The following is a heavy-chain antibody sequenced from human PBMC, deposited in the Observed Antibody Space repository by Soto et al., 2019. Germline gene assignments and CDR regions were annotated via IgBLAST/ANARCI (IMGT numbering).Heavy chain of an antibody. Sequence: QVQLQESGPGLVEPSQTLSLTCTVSGVSISSGAYYWSWIRQLPGKGLEWIAYMYYTGSTFYNPSLKSRVSMSVDTSKSQLSLKLSSVTAADTAVYYCSTIGGATLSRTGPPSLYYKYGMDVWGQGTTVIGSS. CDR1: GVSISSGAYY. CDR3: STIGGATLSRTGPPSLYYKYGMDV. D-gene: IGHD5-12*01. V-gene: IGHV4-31*03. J-gene: IGHJ6*02. CDR2: MYYTGST.